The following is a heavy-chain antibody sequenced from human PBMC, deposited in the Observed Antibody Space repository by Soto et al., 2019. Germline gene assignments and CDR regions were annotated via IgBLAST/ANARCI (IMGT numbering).Heavy chain of an antibody. D-gene: IGHD6-13*01. V-gene: IGHV1-69*13. Sequence: SVKVSCKASGGTFSSYAISWVRQAPGQGLEWMGGIIPIFGTANYAQKFQGRVTITADESTSTAYMELSSLRSEDTAVYYCARPGRSSWYGEGGYYYYGMDVWGQGTTVTVSS. CDR3: ARPGRSSWYGEGGYYYYGMDV. J-gene: IGHJ6*02. CDR2: IIPIFGTA. CDR1: GGTFSSYA.